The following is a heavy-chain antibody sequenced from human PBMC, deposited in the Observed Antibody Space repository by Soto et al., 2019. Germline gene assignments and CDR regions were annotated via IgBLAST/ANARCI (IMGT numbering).Heavy chain of an antibody. V-gene: IGHV4-59*08. CDR3: AMSRGWYTIHS. J-gene: IGHJ4*02. CDR1: GGSISSYY. D-gene: IGHD6-19*01. Sequence: SETLSLTCTVSGGSISSYYWSWIRQPPGKGLEWIGYIYYSGSTNYNPSLKSRVTISVDTSKNQFSLELSSVTAADTAVYFCAMSRGWYTIHSWGQGTLVTVSS. CDR2: IYYSGST.